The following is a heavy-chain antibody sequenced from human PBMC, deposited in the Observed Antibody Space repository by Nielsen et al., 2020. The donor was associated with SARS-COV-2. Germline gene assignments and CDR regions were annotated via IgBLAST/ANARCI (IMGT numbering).Heavy chain of an antibody. CDR3: ARPDGYSYDPSKVPFDY. D-gene: IGHD5-18*01. V-gene: IGHV3-48*02. J-gene: IGHJ4*02. Sequence: GGSLRLSCAASGFTFSSYSMNWVRQAPGKGLEWVSYISSSSSTIYYADSVKGRFTISRDNAKNSLYLQMNSLRDEDTAVYYCARPDGYSYDPSKVPFDYWGQGTLVTVSS. CDR1: GFTFSSYS. CDR2: ISSSSSTI.